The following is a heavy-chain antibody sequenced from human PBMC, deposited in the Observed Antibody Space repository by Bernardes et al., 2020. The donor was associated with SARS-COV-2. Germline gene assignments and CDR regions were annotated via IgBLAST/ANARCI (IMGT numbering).Heavy chain of an antibody. V-gene: IGHV4-59*01. J-gene: IGHJ4*02. CDR1: GGSISSYY. CDR2: VYSRGNP. Sequence: SKTLSPTCTVSGGSISSYYWSWIRQSPGQGLEWIGYVYSRGNPNYNPSLKSRVTMSLDTSKKQFSLKLTSVTAADTAVYYCARAYSGTWSFDYWGQGTLVTVSS. CDR3: ARAYSGTWSFDY. D-gene: IGHD5-12*01.